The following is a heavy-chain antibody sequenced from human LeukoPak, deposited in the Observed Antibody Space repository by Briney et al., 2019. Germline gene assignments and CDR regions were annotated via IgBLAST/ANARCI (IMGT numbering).Heavy chain of an antibody. Sequence: PSETLSLTCTVSGGSISSYYWSWIRQPPGKGLEWIGYIYYSGSTNYNPSLKSRFTISVNTSKNQFSLKLSSVTAAVTAVYYCARDSMVAGTLDYWGQGTLVTASS. D-gene: IGHD4/OR15-4a*01. J-gene: IGHJ4*02. V-gene: IGHV4-59*01. CDR3: ARDSMVAGTLDY. CDR1: GGSISSYY. CDR2: IYYSGST.